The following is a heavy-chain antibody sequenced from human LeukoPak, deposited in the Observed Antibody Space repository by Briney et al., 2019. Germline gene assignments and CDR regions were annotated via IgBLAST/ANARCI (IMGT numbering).Heavy chain of an antibody. D-gene: IGHD1-26*01. CDR2: ISYDGSNK. V-gene: IGHV3-30*01. CDR1: GFTFSSYA. Sequence: SGGSLRLSCAASGFTFSSYAMHWVRQAPGKGLEWVAVISYDGSNKYYADSVKGRFTISRDNSKNTLYLQMNSLRAEDTAVDYCARAKRGSYDYWGQGTLVTVSS. J-gene: IGHJ4*02. CDR3: ARAKRGSYDY.